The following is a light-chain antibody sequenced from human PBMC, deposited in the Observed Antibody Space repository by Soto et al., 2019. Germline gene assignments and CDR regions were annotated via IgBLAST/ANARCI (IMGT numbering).Light chain of an antibody. CDR3: ASYTSSSTSVI. Sequence: QSVLTQPASVSGSPGQSITISCIGTSSDVGGYKYVSWYQQHPDKAPKLIIFEVSNRPSGISSRFSGSKSGNTASLTISGLQAEDEADYYCASYTSSSTSVIFGRGTKLTVL. V-gene: IGLV2-14*01. CDR1: SSDVGGYKY. J-gene: IGLJ2*01. CDR2: EVS.